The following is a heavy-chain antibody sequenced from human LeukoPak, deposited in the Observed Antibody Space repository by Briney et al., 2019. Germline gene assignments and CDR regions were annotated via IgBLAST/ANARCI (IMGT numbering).Heavy chain of an antibody. J-gene: IGHJ1*01. V-gene: IGHV3-15*01. CDR1: GFTFSNAW. CDR3: TTELHINAYDYIGYFQR. D-gene: IGHD3-16*01. Sequence: PGGSLRLSCVASGFTFSNAWMSWVRQAPGKGLEWVGRIKSRADGGTTDYAAPVKGRFTISRDDSKNTLYLQMNSLKTEDTAVYYCTTELHINAYDYIGYFQRWGQDTLVTVSS. CDR2: IKSRADGGTT.